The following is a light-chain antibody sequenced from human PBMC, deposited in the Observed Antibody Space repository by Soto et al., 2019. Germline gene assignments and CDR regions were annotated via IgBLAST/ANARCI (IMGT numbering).Light chain of an antibody. V-gene: IGLV1-44*01. Sequence: QSVLTQPPSASGTPGQRVTISCSGSRSNIGSENVNWYQQVPGTAPKLLIYANNQRPSGVPDRFSVSKSGTSASLAIGGLQSEDEADYYCAAWDASLKGWVFGGGTKLTVL. CDR1: RSNIGSEN. J-gene: IGLJ3*02. CDR3: AAWDASLKGWV. CDR2: ANN.